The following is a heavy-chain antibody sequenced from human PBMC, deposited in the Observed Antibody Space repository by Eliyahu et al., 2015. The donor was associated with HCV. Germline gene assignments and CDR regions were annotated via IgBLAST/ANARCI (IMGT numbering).Heavy chain of an antibody. CDR3: ARDRYFFSNPLGAYYYYGMDV. V-gene: IGHV4-31*03. CDR2: IYYSGST. D-gene: IGHD4-11*01. J-gene: IGHJ6*02. Sequence: QVQLQESGPGLVKPSQTLSLTCTVSGGSIRSGGYYWXWIRQHPGKGLEWIGYIYYSGSTYYNPSLKSRVTISVDTSKNQFSLKLSSVTAADTAVYYCARDRYFFSNPLGAYYYYGMDVWGQGTTVTVSS. CDR1: GGSIRSGGYY.